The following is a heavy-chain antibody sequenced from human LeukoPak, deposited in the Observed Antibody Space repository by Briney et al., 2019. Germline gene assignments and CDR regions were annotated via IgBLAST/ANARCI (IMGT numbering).Heavy chain of an antibody. CDR3: ARDRGYYGMDV. V-gene: IGHV3-21*01. D-gene: IGHD3-10*01. J-gene: IGHJ6*02. CDR2: ITSSSSYI. CDR1: GFTFSSYS. Sequence: GGSLRLSCAASGFTFSSYSMNWVRQAPGKGLEWVSSITSSSSYIYYADSVKGRFTISRDNAKNSLYLQMNSLRAEDTAVYYCARDRGYYGMDVWGQGTTVTVSS.